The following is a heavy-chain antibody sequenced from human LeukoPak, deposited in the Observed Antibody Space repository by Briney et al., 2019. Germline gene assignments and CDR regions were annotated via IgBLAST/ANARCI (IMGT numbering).Heavy chain of an antibody. CDR3: ISAVQGTTYFDH. Sequence: GESLKISCKSSGFTISTYWIGWVSQMPGKGLEWLGLIYLGDAHATTSPSSFQGQVTFSADKSISTAYLQWSSLKASDSGMYYCISAVQGTTYFDHWGQGIRVTVSS. CDR2: IYLGDAHA. CDR1: GFTISTYW. V-gene: IGHV5-51*01. J-gene: IGHJ4*02. D-gene: IGHD2/OR15-2a*01.